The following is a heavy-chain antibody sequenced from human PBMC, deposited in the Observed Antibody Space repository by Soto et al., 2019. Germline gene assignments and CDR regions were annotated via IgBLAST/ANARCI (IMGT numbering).Heavy chain of an antibody. D-gene: IGHD5-12*01. Sequence: ASVKVSCKASGYTFTNHAMHWVRQARGQRPEWMGWINGGTGDTGSSQKFQGRVTITRDTSASTAYMDLSSLRSEDTAVYYCARAYDGYFDYWGQGTLVT. J-gene: IGHJ4*02. CDR2: INGGTGDT. CDR1: GYTFTNHA. V-gene: IGHV1-3*01. CDR3: ARAYDGYFDY.